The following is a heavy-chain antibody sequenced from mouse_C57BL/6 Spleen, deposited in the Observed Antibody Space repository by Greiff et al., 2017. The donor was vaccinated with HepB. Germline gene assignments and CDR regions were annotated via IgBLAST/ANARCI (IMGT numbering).Heavy chain of an antibody. V-gene: IGHV14-4*01. J-gene: IGHJ2*01. CDR1: GFNIKDDY. CDR3: TTDYGYDVGYYFDY. Sequence: EVKLQESGAELVRPGASVKLSCTASGFNIKDDYMHWVKQRPEQGLEWIGWIDPENGDTEYASKFQGKATITADTSSNTAYLQLSSLTSEDTAVYYCTTDYGYDVGYYFDYWGQGTTLTVSS. CDR2: IDPENGDT. D-gene: IGHD2-2*01.